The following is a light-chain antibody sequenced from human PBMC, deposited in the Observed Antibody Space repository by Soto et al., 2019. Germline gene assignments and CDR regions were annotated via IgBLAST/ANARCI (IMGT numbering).Light chain of an antibody. V-gene: IGKV3-15*01. CDR2: GAS. CDR1: ESVSSK. CDR3: NKYNNGPGM. Sequence: EIVLTQSPATLSLSPGERATLSCRASESVSSKLVWYQKKPGQAPRLLIYGASTRATGIPARFSGSGSGTEFNLKISSLHSEDFAVYYCNKYNNGPGMFGQGTKV. J-gene: IGKJ1*01.